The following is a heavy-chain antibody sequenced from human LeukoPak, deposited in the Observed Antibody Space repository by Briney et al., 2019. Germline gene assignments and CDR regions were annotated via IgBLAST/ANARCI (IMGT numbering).Heavy chain of an antibody. CDR2: ISGSGGST. Sequence: PGGSLRLSCAASGFTFSSYAMSWVRQAPGKGLEWVSAISGSGGSTYYADSVKGRFTISIDNSKNTLYLQMNSLRAEDTAVYYCAKDTRYFDWLFPYWGQGTLVTVSS. CDR1: GFTFSSYA. J-gene: IGHJ4*02. D-gene: IGHD3-9*01. CDR3: AKDTRYFDWLFPY. V-gene: IGHV3-23*01.